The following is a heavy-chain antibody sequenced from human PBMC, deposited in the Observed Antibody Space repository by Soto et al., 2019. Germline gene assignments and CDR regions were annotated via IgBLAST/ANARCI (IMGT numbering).Heavy chain of an antibody. Sequence: GGSLRLSCAASGFTFSSYGMHWVRQAPGKGLEWVAVISYDGSNKYYADSVKGRFTISRDNSKNTLYLQMNSLRAEDTAVYYCAKPGEMKVRAPISLILDVWGQGTTVTVSS. D-gene: IGHD3-10*01. CDR3: AKPGEMKVRAPISLILDV. CDR1: GFTFSSYG. V-gene: IGHV3-30*18. J-gene: IGHJ6*02. CDR2: ISYDGSNK.